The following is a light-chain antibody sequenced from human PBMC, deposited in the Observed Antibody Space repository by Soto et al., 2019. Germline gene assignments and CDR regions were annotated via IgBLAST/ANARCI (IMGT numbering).Light chain of an antibody. CDR1: SSDIGSYNH. CDR3: SSFAGSTVV. Sequence: QSVLTQPPSASGSPGQSVTISCTGTSSDIGSYNHVSWYQQHPGKAPKLMIYEVSKRPSGVPDRFSGSKSGNTASLTVSGLQAADEADYYCSSFAGSTVVFGGGTKLTVL. CDR2: EVS. J-gene: IGLJ2*01. V-gene: IGLV2-8*01.